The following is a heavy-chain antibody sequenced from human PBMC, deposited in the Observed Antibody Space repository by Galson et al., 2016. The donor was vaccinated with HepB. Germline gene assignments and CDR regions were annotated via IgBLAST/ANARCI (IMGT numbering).Heavy chain of an antibody. CDR2: IYPDDSDT. CDR3: ARLAFGDTGVDM. J-gene: IGHJ3*02. V-gene: IGHV5-51*01. CDR1: GYNFINHW. D-gene: IGHD2-21*02. Sequence: QSGAEVKKPGESLKISCTGSGYNFINHWIAWVRQVPGKGLEWMGIIYPDDSDTRYRPPFQGQVTISVDTSRETAYLHWSSLKASDTGIYYCARLAFGDTGVDMWGQGTMVTVSS.